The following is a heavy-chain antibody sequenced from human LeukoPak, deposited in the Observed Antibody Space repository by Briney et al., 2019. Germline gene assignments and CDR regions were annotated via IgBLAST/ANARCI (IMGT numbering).Heavy chain of an antibody. CDR3: AKDSNDNGDYNYFDF. CDR1: GFTFSGCH. D-gene: IGHD4-17*01. V-gene: IGHV3-33*06. CDR2: VWHDGSKT. J-gene: IGHJ4*02. Sequence: PGRSLKLSCAASGFTFSGCHIHWVRQAPGKGLEGVALVWHDGSKTYYADSVKGRFTVSRDNSKNTLLLQMNSLRAEDTGVYYCAKDSNDNGDYNYFDFWGQGTLVTVSS.